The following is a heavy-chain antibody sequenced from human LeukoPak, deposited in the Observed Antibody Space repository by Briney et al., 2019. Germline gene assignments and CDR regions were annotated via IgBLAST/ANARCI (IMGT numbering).Heavy chain of an antibody. D-gene: IGHD3-22*01. CDR1: GFTVRSNY. J-gene: IGHJ4*02. Sequence: GGSLRLSCAASGFTVRSNYMSWVRQAPGKGLEWVSVIYSGGSTYYADSVKGRFTISRDNSKNTLYLQMNSLRAEDTAVYYCARSSSQNYYDSSGYYPFDYWGQGTLVTVSS. CDR2: IYSGGST. V-gene: IGHV3-53*01. CDR3: ARSSSQNYYDSSGYYPFDY.